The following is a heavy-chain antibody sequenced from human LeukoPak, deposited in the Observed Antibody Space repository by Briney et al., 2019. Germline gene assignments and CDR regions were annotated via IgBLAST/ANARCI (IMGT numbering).Heavy chain of an antibody. D-gene: IGHD1-26*01. CDR3: ANLWELLRGRGY. J-gene: IGHJ4*02. CDR1: GFTFRSYA. Sequence: TGGSLRLSCAASGFTFRSYAMSWVRRAPGKGLEGVSAISGSGDSTVYRDSVKRPFTIPRDNSKNTVYLKINRLRAEDTAVYYGANLWELLRGRGYWGQGTLVTVSS. CDR2: ISGSGDST. V-gene: IGHV3-23*01.